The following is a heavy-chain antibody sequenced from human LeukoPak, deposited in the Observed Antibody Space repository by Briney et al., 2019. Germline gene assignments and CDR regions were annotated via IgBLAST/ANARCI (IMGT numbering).Heavy chain of an antibody. J-gene: IGHJ4*02. Sequence: KLGESLKISCKGSGYSFTSYWIGWVRQLPGKGLEWMGIIYPGDSDTRYSPSFQGQVTISADKSISTAYLQWSSLKASDTAMYYCARHKLPRDGSGYYYQDYWGQGTLVTVSS. D-gene: IGHD3-22*01. CDR1: GYSFTSYW. CDR3: ARHKLPRDGSGYYYQDY. V-gene: IGHV5-51*01. CDR2: IYPGDSDT.